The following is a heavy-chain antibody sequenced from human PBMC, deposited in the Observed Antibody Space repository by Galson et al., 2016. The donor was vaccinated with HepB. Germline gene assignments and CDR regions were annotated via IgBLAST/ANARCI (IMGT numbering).Heavy chain of an antibody. CDR1: GGSIRSGGHY. D-gene: IGHD3-16*02. CDR2: IYYHGNT. V-gene: IGHV4-31*03. CDR3: VRDWGGNYRGHFDY. Sequence: TLSLTCTVSGGSIRSGGHYWSWIRQHPGKGTEWIGYIYYHGNTYYNLFLKSRVTISLDTSKNQFSLRLSSVTAADTAVYFCVRDWGGNYRGHFDYWGQGILVTVSS. J-gene: IGHJ4*02.